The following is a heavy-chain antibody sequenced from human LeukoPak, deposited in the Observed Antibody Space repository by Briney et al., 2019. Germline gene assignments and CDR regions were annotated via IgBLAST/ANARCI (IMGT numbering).Heavy chain of an antibody. CDR2: IKQDGSEK. V-gene: IGHV3-7*01. D-gene: IGHD3-22*01. CDR1: GFTFSSYW. CDR3: AREVVYYDSSGYYPYDY. Sequence: GGSLRLSCAASGFTFSSYWMSWVRQAPGKGLEWVANIKQDGSEKYYVDSVKGRFTISRDNAKNSLYLQMNSLRAEDTAVYYCAREVVYYDSSGYYPYDYWGQGTLVTVSS. J-gene: IGHJ4*02.